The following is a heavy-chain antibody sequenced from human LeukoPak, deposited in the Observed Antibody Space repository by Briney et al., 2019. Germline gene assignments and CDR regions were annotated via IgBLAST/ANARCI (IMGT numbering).Heavy chain of an antibody. CDR2: IYYSGST. D-gene: IGHD3-22*01. CDR1: GGPISSYY. CDR3: ARYYYDSSGYYIGFDY. Sequence: SETLSLTCTVSGGPISSYYWSWIQQPPGKGLEWIGYIYYSGSTNYNPSLKSRVTISVDTSKNQFSLKLSSVTAADTAVYYCARYYYDSSGYYIGFDYWGQGTLVTVSS. V-gene: IGHV4-59*01. J-gene: IGHJ4*02.